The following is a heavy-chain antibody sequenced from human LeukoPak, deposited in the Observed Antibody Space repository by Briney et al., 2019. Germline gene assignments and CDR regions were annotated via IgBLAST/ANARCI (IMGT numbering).Heavy chain of an antibody. CDR2: ISSSGSTI. J-gene: IGHJ4*02. CDR3: ATPEHLSVGEYSSPH. D-gene: IGHD6-6*01. Sequence: PGGSLRLSCAASGFTFSDYYMSWIRQAPGKGLEWVSYISSSGSTIYYADSVKGRFTISRDNAKNPLYLQMNSLRAEDTAVYYCATPEHLSVGEYSSPHGGQGTLVTVSS. CDR1: GFTFSDYY. V-gene: IGHV3-11*04.